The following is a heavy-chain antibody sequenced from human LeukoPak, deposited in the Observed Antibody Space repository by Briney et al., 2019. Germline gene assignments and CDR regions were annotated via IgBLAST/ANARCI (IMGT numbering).Heavy chain of an antibody. D-gene: IGHD1-26*01. Sequence: ESGPTLVKPPQTLTLTCTFSGSSLSSSGVAVGWIRKPPGRPLEWLAVIYWNDDKRYTPYLKSRLTVTKDTSKNQVVFTMTNMDPVDTATYYCVRLLGDFDHWGQGTLVTVSS. V-gene: IGHV2-5*01. CDR2: IYWNDDK. CDR1: GSSLSSSGVA. CDR3: VRLLGDFDH. J-gene: IGHJ4*02.